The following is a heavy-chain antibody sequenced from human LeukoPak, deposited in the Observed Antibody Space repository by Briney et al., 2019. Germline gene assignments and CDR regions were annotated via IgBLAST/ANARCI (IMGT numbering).Heavy chain of an antibody. CDR2: ISDADGSIT. Sequence: GGSLRLSCTASGFTFSSYAMHWVRQAPGKGLVWVSRISDADGSITDYADSVRGRFTISRDTAKNTLYLEMNSLGAEDTAVYYCARDLSGYSDYWGQGTLVTVSS. CDR3: ARDLSGYSDY. D-gene: IGHD2-15*01. CDR1: GFTFSSYA. V-gene: IGHV3-74*01. J-gene: IGHJ4*02.